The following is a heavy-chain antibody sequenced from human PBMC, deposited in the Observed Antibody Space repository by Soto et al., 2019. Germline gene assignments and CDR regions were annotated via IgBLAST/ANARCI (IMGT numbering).Heavy chain of an antibody. Sequence: SETLSLTCAVYGGSFSGYYWSWIRQPPGKGLEWIGEINHSGSTNYNPSLKSRVTISVDTSKNQFSLKLSSVTAADTAVYYCARLGYCSGGSCLASDYWGQGTLVTVSS. J-gene: IGHJ4*02. CDR1: GGSFSGYY. V-gene: IGHV4-34*01. D-gene: IGHD2-15*01. CDR3: ARLGYCSGGSCLASDY. CDR2: INHSGST.